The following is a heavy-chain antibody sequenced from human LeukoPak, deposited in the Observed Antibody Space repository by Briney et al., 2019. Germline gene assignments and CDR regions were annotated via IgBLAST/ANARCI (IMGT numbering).Heavy chain of an antibody. CDR1: GASITTYY. J-gene: IGHJ3*01. CDR3: ATLTNFVSDV. Sequence: SETLSLTCTVSGASITTYYWNWIRQPPGKGLEWIGYIYYSGNTNYNPSLNSRVTMSVDTSKNQLSLNVTSVTCADTAVYYCATLTNFVSDVWGPGTLVTVSS. D-gene: IGHD1-1*01. CDR2: IYYSGNT. V-gene: IGHV4-59*12.